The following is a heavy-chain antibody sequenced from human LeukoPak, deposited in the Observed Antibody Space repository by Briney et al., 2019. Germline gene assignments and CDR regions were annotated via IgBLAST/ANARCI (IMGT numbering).Heavy chain of an antibody. CDR2: IKKTGSET. D-gene: IGHD2-15*01. Sequence: GGSLRLPCAASGLTFSHFWMSWVRQAPGKGLEWVAYIKKTGSETYYVDSVKGRFTITRDNTRNSLFLQMYSLRAEDTAVYFCAREDGYCSGGNCYSYFDSWGQGTLVTVSS. J-gene: IGHJ4*02. V-gene: IGHV3-7*01. CDR1: GLTFSHFW. CDR3: AREDGYCSGGNCYSYFDS.